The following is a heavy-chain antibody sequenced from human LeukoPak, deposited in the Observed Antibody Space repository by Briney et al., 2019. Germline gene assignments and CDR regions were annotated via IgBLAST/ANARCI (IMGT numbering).Heavy chain of an antibody. J-gene: IGHJ3*02. CDR2: IYTSGST. CDR1: GGSISSYY. V-gene: IGHV4-4*07. CDR3: ARGTAYYYGSERQKASRSAFDI. D-gene: IGHD3-10*01. Sequence: SETLSLTCTVSGGSISSYYWSWIRQPAGKGLEWIGRIYTSGSTNYNPSLKSRVTMSVDTSKNQFSLKLSSVTAADTAVYYCARGTAYYYGSERQKASRSAFDIWGQGTMVTVSS.